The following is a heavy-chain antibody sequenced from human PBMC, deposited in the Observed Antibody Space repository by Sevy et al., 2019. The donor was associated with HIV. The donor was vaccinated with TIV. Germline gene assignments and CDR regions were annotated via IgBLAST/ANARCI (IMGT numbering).Heavy chain of an antibody. J-gene: IGHJ4*02. CDR1: GFTFEDSA. Sequence: GGSLRLSCAASGFTFEDSAMHWVRQAPGKGLEWVSGISWNSATRGYADSVKGRFTISRGNAKNSLYLQMNSLRTEDTALYYCAKDTSRVVAGTGYFDYWGQGTLVTVSS. CDR3: AKDTSRVVAGTGYFDY. V-gene: IGHV3-9*01. CDR2: ISWNSATR. D-gene: IGHD6-19*01.